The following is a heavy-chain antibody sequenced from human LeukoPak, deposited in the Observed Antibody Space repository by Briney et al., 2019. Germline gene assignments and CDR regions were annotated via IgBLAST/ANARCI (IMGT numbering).Heavy chain of an antibody. D-gene: IGHD2-15*01. J-gene: IGHJ4*02. V-gene: IGHV3-7*01. CDR1: GFIFSNYW. CDR2: IKQDGSEK. CDR3: ARQRRYCSGDSCYQRTFDF. Sequence: GGSLRLSCAASGFIFSNYWMSWVRQAPGKGLEWVANIKQDGSEKYYVDSVKGRFTISRDNAKNSVYMQMNSLRAEDTAVYSRARQRRYCSGDSCYQRTFDFWGQGTLVTVSS.